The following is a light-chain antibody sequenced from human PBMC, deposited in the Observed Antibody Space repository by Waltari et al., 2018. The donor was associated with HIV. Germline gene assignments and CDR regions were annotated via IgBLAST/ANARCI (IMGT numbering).Light chain of an antibody. CDR2: DVK. CDR1: SSDVGAYNF. V-gene: IGLV2-11*01. CDR3: CSYAGNYIFD. J-gene: IGLJ2*01. Sequence: QSALTQPRSVSGSPGQSVTISCTGTSSDVGAYNFVSWYQQSPGKAPKLLIYDVKKRPSGVPDRFYGSKSDNTASLTISGLQAEDEADYYCCSYAGNYIFDFGGGTKLTVL.